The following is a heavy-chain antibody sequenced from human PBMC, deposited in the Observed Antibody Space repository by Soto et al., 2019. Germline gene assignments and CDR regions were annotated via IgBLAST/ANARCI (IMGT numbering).Heavy chain of an antibody. V-gene: IGHV5-51*01. CDR3: ARPPLPGYSIHFNS. CDR1: GYIFIDYW. Sequence: GESLKISCKGSGYIFIDYWIGWVRQMPGKGLEWMGIVYPRDSDTRYSPSFQGQVTISADRSTGTAFLQWRSLKASDTALYYCARPPLPGYSIHFNSWGQGALVTVSS. D-gene: IGHD2-15*01. J-gene: IGHJ4*02. CDR2: VYPRDSDT.